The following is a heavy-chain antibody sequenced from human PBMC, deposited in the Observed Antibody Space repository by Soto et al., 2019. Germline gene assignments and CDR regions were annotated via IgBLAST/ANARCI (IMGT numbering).Heavy chain of an antibody. V-gene: IGHV3-21*04. CDR3: ARDLTGNAYGRFDS. J-gene: IGHJ4*02. CDR1: GFNFRIYT. Sequence: GGSLRLSCVGSGFNFRIYTMNWVRQAPGKGPEWVSSISQTGDYIFYADSVKGRFTISRDNAKNSVYLQMNSLGAEDTAVYYCARDLTGNAYGRFDSWGPGTLVTVSS. D-gene: IGHD1-1*01. CDR2: ISQTGDYI.